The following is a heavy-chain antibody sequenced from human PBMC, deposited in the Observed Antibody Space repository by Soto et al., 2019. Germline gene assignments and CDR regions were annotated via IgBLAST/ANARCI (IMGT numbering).Heavy chain of an antibody. Sequence: SGPTLGNPPQTLTLACTFSGFPLTTSGVGVGWIRQPPGEALEWLTLIYWGDDKRYSPSLKTRLTITKDTSKNQVVLTMTNMDPVDTATYYCARYYFGSGLYFFDYWGQGTLVTVSS. CDR2: IYWGDDK. CDR3: ARYYFGSGLYFFDY. V-gene: IGHV2-5*02. D-gene: IGHD3-10*01. J-gene: IGHJ4*02. CDR1: GFPLTTSGVG.